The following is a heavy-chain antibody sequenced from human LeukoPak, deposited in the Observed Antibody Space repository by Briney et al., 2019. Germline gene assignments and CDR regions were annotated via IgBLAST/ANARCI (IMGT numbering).Heavy chain of an antibody. CDR2: INPSGGDT. D-gene: IGHD3-22*01. CDR3: ARGGYSSGYYL. J-gene: IGHJ4*02. CDR1: GYTFTNYY. V-gene: IGHV1-46*01. Sequence: ASVKVSCKASGYTFTNYYLHWVRQAPGQRPEWVGIINPSGGDTRYAQKFQGRVAMTGDESTSTFYMELNSLRSENTAVYYCARGGYSSGYYLWGQGTLVTVSS.